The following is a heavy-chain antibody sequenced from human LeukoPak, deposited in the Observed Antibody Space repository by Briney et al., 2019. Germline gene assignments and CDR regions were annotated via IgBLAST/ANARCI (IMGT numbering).Heavy chain of an antibody. D-gene: IGHD1-26*01. Sequence: SVKVSCKASGFTFTSSAMQWVRQARGKRLEWIGWIVVGSGNTNYAQKFQERVTITRDMSTSTAYMELSSLRSEDTAVYYCAADPPGSSPLGYWGQGTLVTVSS. CDR2: IVVGSGNT. J-gene: IGHJ4*02. V-gene: IGHV1-58*02. CDR1: GFTFTSSA. CDR3: AADPPGSSPLGY.